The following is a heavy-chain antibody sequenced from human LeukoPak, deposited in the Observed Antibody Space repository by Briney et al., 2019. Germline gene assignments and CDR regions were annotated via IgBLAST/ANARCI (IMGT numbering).Heavy chain of an antibody. CDR2: IWYDGSSK. CDR1: GFTFSSYD. Sequence: GGSLRLACAASGFTFSSYDMHWVRQAPAKGLEWVAVIWYDGSSKYYADSVKGRFTISRDNSKNTLYLQMDSLRAEDTAVYYCARVHSSSWAYFDNWGQGTLVTVSS. V-gene: IGHV3-33*01. J-gene: IGHJ4*02. D-gene: IGHD6-13*01. CDR3: ARVHSSSWAYFDN.